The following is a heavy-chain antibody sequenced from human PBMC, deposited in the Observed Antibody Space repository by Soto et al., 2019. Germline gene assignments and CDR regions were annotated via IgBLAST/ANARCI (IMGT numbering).Heavy chain of an antibody. Sequence: SETLSLTCAVYGGSFSGYYWSWIRQPPGKGLEWIGEINHSGSTNYNPSLKSRVTISVDTSKNQFSLKLSSVTAADTAVYYCASRPWRLGYCTNGVCRRPHPWGQGTLVTVSS. J-gene: IGHJ5*02. CDR3: ASRPWRLGYCTNGVCRRPHP. V-gene: IGHV4-34*01. CDR2: INHSGST. CDR1: GGSFSGYY. D-gene: IGHD2-8*01.